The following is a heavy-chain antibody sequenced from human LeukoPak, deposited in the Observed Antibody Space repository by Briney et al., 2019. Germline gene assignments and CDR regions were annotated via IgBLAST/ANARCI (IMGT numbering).Heavy chain of an antibody. V-gene: IGHV3-21*01. Sequence: GGSLRLSCAASGFTFSSYSMNWVRQAPGKGLEWVSSISSSSSYIYYADSVKGRFSISSDNPKNSLYLQMNSMRAEDTAVYSCARYYGSGSYYTDYWGQGTLVTVSS. CDR3: ARYYGSGSYYTDY. CDR2: ISSSSSYI. CDR1: GFTFSSYS. J-gene: IGHJ4*02. D-gene: IGHD3-10*01.